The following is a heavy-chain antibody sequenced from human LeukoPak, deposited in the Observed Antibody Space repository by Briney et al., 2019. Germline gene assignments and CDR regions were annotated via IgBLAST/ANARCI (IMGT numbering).Heavy chain of an antibody. V-gene: IGHV4-34*01. CDR3: ARGLPLLWFGELFSYGMDV. CDR2: INHSGST. J-gene: IGHJ6*02. CDR1: GGSFSGYY. D-gene: IGHD3-10*01. Sequence: SETLSLTCAVYGGSFSGYYWSWIRQPPGKGLEWIGEINHSGSTNYNPSLKSRVTISVDTSKNQFSLKLSSVTAADTAVYYCARGLPLLWFGELFSYGMDVWGQGTTVTVSS.